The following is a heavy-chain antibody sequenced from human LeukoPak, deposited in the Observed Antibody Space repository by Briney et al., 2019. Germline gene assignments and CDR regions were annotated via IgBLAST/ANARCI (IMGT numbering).Heavy chain of an antibody. D-gene: IGHD3-22*01. J-gene: IGHJ2*01. Sequence: ASVKVACKVSGYTFTAYYIHWVRQAPGQGLEWMGRINPNSGGTNYAQNFQGRVTVTRDTSISAAYMELSRLRSDDMAVYYCARAGVGYYYDSSGYYPYFDLWGRGTLVTVSS. V-gene: IGHV1-2*06. CDR1: GYTFTAYY. CDR2: INPNSGGT. CDR3: ARAGVGYYYDSSGYYPYFDL.